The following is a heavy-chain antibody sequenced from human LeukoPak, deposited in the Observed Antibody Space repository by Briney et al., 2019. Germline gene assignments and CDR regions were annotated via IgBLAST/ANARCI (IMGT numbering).Heavy chain of an antibody. CDR3: ARGGAVPYGDYAFRFDP. J-gene: IGHJ5*02. D-gene: IGHD4-17*01. Sequence: GSLRLSCAASGFTFSSYAMHWVRQAPGKGLEWIGEINHSGSTNYNPSLKSRVTISVDTSKNQFSLKLSSVTAADTAVYYCARGGAVPYGDYAFRFDPWGQGTLVTVSS. CDR1: GFTFSSYA. V-gene: IGHV4-34*01. CDR2: INHSGST.